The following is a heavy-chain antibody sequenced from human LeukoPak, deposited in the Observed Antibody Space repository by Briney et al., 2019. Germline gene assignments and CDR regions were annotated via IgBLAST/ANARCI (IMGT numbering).Heavy chain of an antibody. CDR1: GGSISGYY. D-gene: IGHD6-19*01. J-gene: IGHJ5*02. CDR2: IYASGST. V-gene: IGHV4-4*07. Sequence: KPSETLSLTCTVSGGSISGYYWSWIRQPAGKGLEWIGRIYASGSTNYNPSLKSRVTMSVDTSKNQYSLRVTSVTAADAAVYFCARGAVPGRMSWLDPWGQGTLVTVSS. CDR3: ARGAVPGRMSWLDP.